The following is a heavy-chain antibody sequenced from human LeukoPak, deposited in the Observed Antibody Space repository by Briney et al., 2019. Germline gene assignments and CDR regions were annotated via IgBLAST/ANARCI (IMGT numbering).Heavy chain of an antibody. D-gene: IGHD3-10*01. J-gene: IGHJ2*01. Sequence: GGSLKLSCAASGFTFSRYWMHWVRQAPGKGLVWVSRINTDGSTTSYADSVRGRFTISRDNAENTVYLQMNSLGAEDTALYFCARVNTGNWYFDLWGRGTLVTVSS. V-gene: IGHV3-74*01. CDR2: INTDGSTT. CDR1: GFTFSRYW. CDR3: ARVNTGNWYFDL.